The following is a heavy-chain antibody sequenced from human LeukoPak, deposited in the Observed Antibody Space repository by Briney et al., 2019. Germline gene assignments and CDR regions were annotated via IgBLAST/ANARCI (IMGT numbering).Heavy chain of an antibody. CDR3: ARDDGDYDSEYFQH. CDR1: GYTFTSYG. J-gene: IGHJ1*01. D-gene: IGHD4-17*01. CDR2: ISAYNGNT. V-gene: IGHV1-18*01. Sequence: RGASVNVSCKASGYTFTSYGISWVRQAPGQGREGMGWISAYNGNTNYAQQLQGRVTMTTDTSTSTAYMDLRSLRSDDTAVYYCARDDGDYDSEYFQHWGQGTLVTVSS.